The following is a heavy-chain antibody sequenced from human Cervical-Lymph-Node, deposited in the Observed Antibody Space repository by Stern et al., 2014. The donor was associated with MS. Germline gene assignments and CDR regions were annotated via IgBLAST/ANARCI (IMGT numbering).Heavy chain of an antibody. J-gene: IGHJ3*01. CDR1: GGSISSGGSS. D-gene: IGHD2-21*01. V-gene: IGHV4-30-2*01. CDR2: IYHSGST. CDR3: ARGGVIYTQDRNGFDV. Sequence: VQLVESGSGQAKPSQTLSLTCAVSGGSISSGGSSWNWIRQPPGKGLEWIGFIYHSGSTYYNPSLQGRVFISVDTSKNQFALNLRSGTAADTAVYYCARGGVIYTQDRNGFDVWGQGTMVTVSS.